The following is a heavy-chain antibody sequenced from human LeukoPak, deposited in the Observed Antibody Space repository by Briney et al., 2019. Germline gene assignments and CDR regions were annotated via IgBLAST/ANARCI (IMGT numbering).Heavy chain of an antibody. D-gene: IGHD2-8*01. Sequence: SETLSLTCTVSGGSISSGSYYWSWIRQPAGKGLEWIGRIYPSGTTNYNPSLKSRVTISVDTSKNKFSLKLRSVTAADTAVYYCAGYCTNGVCPGAFDIWGQGTMVTVSS. CDR2: IYPSGTT. CDR3: AGYCTNGVCPGAFDI. V-gene: IGHV4-61*02. CDR1: GGSISSGSYY. J-gene: IGHJ3*02.